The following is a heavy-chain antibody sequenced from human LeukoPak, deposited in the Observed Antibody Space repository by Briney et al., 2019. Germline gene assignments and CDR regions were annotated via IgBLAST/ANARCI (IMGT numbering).Heavy chain of an antibody. CDR2: ISSSASYI. V-gene: IGHV3-21*01. Sequence: GGSLRLSCAASGFSFSTYSMHWVRQAPGKGLEWVSSISSSASYIFYEDSLKGRFTISRDNAKNSLYLQMNSLRAEDTAVYYCARERSGCSSTSCSLNFDYWGQGILVTVSS. CDR1: GFSFSTYS. J-gene: IGHJ4*02. D-gene: IGHD2-2*01. CDR3: ARERSGCSSTSCSLNFDY.